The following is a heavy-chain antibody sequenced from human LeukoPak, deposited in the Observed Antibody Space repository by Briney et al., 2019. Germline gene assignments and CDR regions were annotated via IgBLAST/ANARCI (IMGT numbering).Heavy chain of an antibody. CDR3: ARADYSDYGDAFDI. V-gene: IGHV4-61*01. J-gene: IGHJ3*02. D-gene: IGHD4-11*01. Sequence: SETLSLTCTVSVRSLSNGSYYWSWIPQPPGNGLDWIGYIYYSGSTNYNRSLKSRVTISVDTSKNQFSLKLSSVTAADTAVYYCARADYSDYGDAFDIWGQGTMVTVSS. CDR2: IYYSGST. CDR1: VRSLSNGSYY.